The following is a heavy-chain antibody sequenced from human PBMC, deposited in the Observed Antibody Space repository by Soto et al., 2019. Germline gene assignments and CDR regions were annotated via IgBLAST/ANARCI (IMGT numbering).Heavy chain of an antibody. Sequence: QLQLQESGPGLVKPSETLSLTCTVSGGSISSSSYYWGWIRQPPGKGLEWIGSIYYSGSTYYNPSLKSRVTISVDTSKNQFSLKLSSVTAADTAVYYCARHEARGSGWLISHGWFDPWGQGTLVTVSS. CDR2: IYYSGST. CDR3: ARHEARGSGWLISHGWFDP. D-gene: IGHD6-19*01. V-gene: IGHV4-39*01. J-gene: IGHJ5*02. CDR1: GGSISSSSYY.